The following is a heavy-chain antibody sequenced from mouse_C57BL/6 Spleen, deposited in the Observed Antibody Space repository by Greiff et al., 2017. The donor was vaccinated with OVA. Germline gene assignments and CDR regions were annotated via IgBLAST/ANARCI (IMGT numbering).Heavy chain of an antibody. CDR3: TRPPAY. V-gene: IGHV1-15*01. Sequence: VQRVESGAELVRPGASVTLSCKASGYTFTDYEMHWVKQTPVHGLEWIGAIDPETGGTAYNQKFKGKAILTADKSSSTAYMELRSLTSEDSAVYYCTRPPAYWGQGTLVTVSA. CDR1: GYTFTDYE. CDR2: IDPETGGT. J-gene: IGHJ3*01.